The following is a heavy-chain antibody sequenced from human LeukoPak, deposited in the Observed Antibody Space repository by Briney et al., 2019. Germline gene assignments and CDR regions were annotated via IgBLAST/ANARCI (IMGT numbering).Heavy chain of an antibody. CDR2: INAGNGNT. D-gene: IGHD1-26*01. J-gene: IGHJ4*02. V-gene: IGHV1-3*03. CDR3: ARSLVVGATPFDY. CDR1: GYTFTSHA. Sequence: ASVKVSCKASGYTFTSHAMHWVRQAPGQRLEWMGWINAGNGNTKYSQEFQGRVTITRDTSASTAYMELSSLRSEDMAVYYCARSLVVGATPFDYWGQGTLVTVSS.